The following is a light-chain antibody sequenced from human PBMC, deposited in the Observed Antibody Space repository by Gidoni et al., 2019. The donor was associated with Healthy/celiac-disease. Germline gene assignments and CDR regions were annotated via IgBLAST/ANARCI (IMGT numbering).Light chain of an antibody. CDR3: QQLNSYPRLGLT. J-gene: IGKJ4*01. CDR2: AAS. Sequence: DIQLTQSPSFLSASVGDRVTITCRASQGISSYLAWYQQKPGKAPKLLIYAASTLQSGVPSRFSGSGSGTEFTLTISSLQPEDFATYYCQQLNSYPRLGLTFGGGTKVEIK. V-gene: IGKV1-9*01. CDR1: QGISSY.